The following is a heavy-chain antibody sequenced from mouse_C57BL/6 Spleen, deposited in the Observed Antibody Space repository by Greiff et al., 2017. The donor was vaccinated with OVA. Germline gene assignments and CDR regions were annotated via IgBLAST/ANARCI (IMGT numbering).Heavy chain of an antibody. CDR3: ARSAYYGSSYWYFDV. CDR2: IDPNSGGT. V-gene: IGHV1-72*01. Sequence: QLHQPFSSLVPPFSSVPLSCPSFFYPFTSYWMHWVKQRPGRGLGWIGRIDPNSGGTKYNEKFKSKATLTVDKPSSTAYMQLSSLTSEDSAVYYCARSAYYGSSYWYFDVWGTGTTVTVSS. D-gene: IGHD1-1*01. J-gene: IGHJ1*03. CDR1: FYPFTSYW.